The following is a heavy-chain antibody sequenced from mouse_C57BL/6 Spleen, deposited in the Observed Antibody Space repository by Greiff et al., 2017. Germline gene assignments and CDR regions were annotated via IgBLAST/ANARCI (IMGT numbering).Heavy chain of an antibody. Sequence: QVQLQQPGAELVMPGASVKLSCKASGYTFTSYWMHWVKQRPGQGLEWIGEIDPSDSYTNYNQKFKGKSTLTVDKSSSTAYMQLSSLTSEDSAVYHCARGDSDYLYYFDYWGQGTTLTVSS. D-gene: IGHD2-5*01. CDR2: IDPSDSYT. CDR3: ARGDSDYLYYFDY. J-gene: IGHJ2*01. CDR1: GYTFTSYW. V-gene: IGHV1-69*01.